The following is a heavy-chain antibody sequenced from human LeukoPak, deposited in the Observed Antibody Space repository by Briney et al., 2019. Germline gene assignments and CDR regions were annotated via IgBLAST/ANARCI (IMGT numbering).Heavy chain of an antibody. V-gene: IGHV1-69*13. Sequence: SVKVSCKASGGTFSSYAISWVRQAPGQGLEWMGGIISIFGTANYAQKFQGRVTITADESTSTAYMELSSLRSEDTAVYYCARDRTGTTEVDYWGQGTLVTVSS. J-gene: IGHJ4*02. D-gene: IGHD1-7*01. CDR3: ARDRTGTTEVDY. CDR1: GGTFSSYA. CDR2: IISIFGTA.